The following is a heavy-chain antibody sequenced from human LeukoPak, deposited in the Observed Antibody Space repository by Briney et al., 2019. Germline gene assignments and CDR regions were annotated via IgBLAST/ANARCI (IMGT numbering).Heavy chain of an antibody. CDR3: ARERPGRVLRFSKVMDV. J-gene: IGHJ6*03. V-gene: IGHV3-30*03. CDR1: GFTFSNYG. D-gene: IGHD3-3*01. Sequence: GGSLRLSCATSGFTFSNYGMHWVRQAPGKGLEWVAVISYDGSNKYYADSVKGRFTISRDNSKNTLYLQMNSLRAEDTAVYYCARERPGRVLRFSKVMDVWGKGTTVTVSS. CDR2: ISYDGSNK.